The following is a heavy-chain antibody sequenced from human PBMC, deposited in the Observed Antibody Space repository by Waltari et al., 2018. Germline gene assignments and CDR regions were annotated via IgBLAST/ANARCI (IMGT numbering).Heavy chain of an antibody. V-gene: IGHV3-7*01. CDR2: IKKDATDK. D-gene: IGHD3-16*01. J-gene: IGHJ5*02. Sequence: EVQLVESGGGLVQPGESLRRSCEASGFTVNRYHMTWIRQPAGKGLEWVASIKKDATDKYYVDYVKCRFIISRDNAKNSLSLQMNSLRAEDTDVYYCVRALDFLGNWFAPGGQGTQVTVSS. CDR3: VRALDFLGNWFAP. CDR1: GFTVNRYH.